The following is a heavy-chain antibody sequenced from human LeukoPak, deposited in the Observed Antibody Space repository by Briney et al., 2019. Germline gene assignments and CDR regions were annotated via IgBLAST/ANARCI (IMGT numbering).Heavy chain of an antibody. Sequence: GGSLRLCCAASGSTFDDYVMHWVRQAPGKGLEWVSLISGDGGSTYYADSVKGRFTLSRDNSKNSLYLQMNSLRTGDTALYYCAKDPYSGYSSSWGQGPLVTVSS. V-gene: IGHV3-43*02. D-gene: IGHD6-13*01. J-gene: IGHJ4*02. CDR2: ISGDGGST. CDR3: AKDPYSGYSSS. CDR1: GSTFDDYV.